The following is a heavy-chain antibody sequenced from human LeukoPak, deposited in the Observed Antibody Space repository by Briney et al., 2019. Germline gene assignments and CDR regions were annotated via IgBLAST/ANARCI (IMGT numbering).Heavy chain of an antibody. V-gene: IGHV3-48*01. CDR3: AKGMFGYLGGLFWYFDL. CDR1: GFTFSSYS. Sequence: GGSLRLSCAASGFTFSSYSMNWVRQAPGKGLEWVSFISSGSRSIYYADSVKGRFTISRDNAKNSLYLQMNSLRAEDTAVYYCAKGMFGYLGGLFWYFDLWGRGTLVTVSS. CDR2: ISSGSRSI. D-gene: IGHD3-22*01. J-gene: IGHJ2*01.